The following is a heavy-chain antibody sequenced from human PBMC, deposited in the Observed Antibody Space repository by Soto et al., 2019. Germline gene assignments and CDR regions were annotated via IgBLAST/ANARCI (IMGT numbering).Heavy chain of an antibody. CDR1: GGSISSYY. V-gene: IGHV4-59*01. CDR3: ARGWNYYGSGSFNWFDP. Sequence: SETLSLTCTVSGGSISSYYWSWIRQPPGKGLEWIGYIYYSGSTNYNPSLKSRVTISVDTSKNQFSLKLSSVTAADTAVYYCARGWNYYGSGSFNWFDPWGQGTLVTVSS. CDR2: IYYSGST. D-gene: IGHD3-10*01. J-gene: IGHJ5*02.